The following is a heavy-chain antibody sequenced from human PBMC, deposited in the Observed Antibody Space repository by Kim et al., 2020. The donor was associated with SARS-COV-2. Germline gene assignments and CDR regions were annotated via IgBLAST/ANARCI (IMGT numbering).Heavy chain of an antibody. CDR1: GGSFSGYY. CDR2: INHSGST. CDR3: ARAVGAMVKYYYYYYGMDV. Sequence: SETLSLTCAVYGGSFSGYYWSWIRQPPGKGLEWIGEINHSGSTNYNPSLKSRVTISVDTSKNQFSLKLSSVTAADTAVYYCARAVGAMVKYYYYYYGMDVWGQGTTVTVSS. D-gene: IGHD1-26*01. V-gene: IGHV4-34*01. J-gene: IGHJ6*02.